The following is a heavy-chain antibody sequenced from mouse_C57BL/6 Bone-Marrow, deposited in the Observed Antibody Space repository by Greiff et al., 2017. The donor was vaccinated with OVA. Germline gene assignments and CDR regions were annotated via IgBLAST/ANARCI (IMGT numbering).Heavy chain of an antibody. CDR1: GYTFTSYW. CDR3: ARRGDGHLFAY. D-gene: IGHD2-3*01. Sequence: QVQLQQPGAELVKPGASVKLSCKASGYTFTSYWMHWVKQRPGQGLEWIGMIHPNSGSTNYNEKFKSKATLTVDKSSSTAYMQLSSLTSEDSAVYYCARRGDGHLFAYWGQGTLVTVSA. CDR2: IHPNSGST. V-gene: IGHV1-64*01. J-gene: IGHJ3*01.